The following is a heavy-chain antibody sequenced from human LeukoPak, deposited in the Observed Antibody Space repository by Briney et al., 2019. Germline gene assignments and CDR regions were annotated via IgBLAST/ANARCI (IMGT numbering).Heavy chain of an antibody. CDR3: ASELTTVTTRWAFDI. CDR2: ISYDGSNK. Sequence: GGSLRLSCAASGFTFSSYAMHWVRQAPGKGLEWVAVISYDGSNKYYADSVRGRLTISRDNSKNTLYLQMNSLRAEDTAVYYCASELTTVTTRWAFDIWGQGTMVTVSS. D-gene: IGHD4-17*01. V-gene: IGHV3-30-3*01. J-gene: IGHJ3*02. CDR1: GFTFSSYA.